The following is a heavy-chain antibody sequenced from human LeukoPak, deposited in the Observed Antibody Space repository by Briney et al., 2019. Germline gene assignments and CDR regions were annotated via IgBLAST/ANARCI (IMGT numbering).Heavy chain of an antibody. CDR3: ARERSYGSGGGFDP. Sequence: PGGSLRLSCAASGFTFSSYDMHWVRQATGKGLEWVSAIGTAGDTHYPGSVKGRFTISRENAKNSLYLQMNSLRAGDTAVYYCARERSYGSGGGFDPWGQGTLVTVSS. J-gene: IGHJ5*02. CDR2: IGTAGDT. V-gene: IGHV3-13*01. D-gene: IGHD3-10*01. CDR1: GFTFSSYD.